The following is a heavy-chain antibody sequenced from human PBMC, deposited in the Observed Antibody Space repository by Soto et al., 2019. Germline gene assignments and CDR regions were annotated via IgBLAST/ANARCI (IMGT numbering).Heavy chain of an antibody. V-gene: IGHV3-23*01. Sequence: GGSLRLSCAASGFTFSSYAMGWVRQAPGKGLEWVSGISGSGGGAYYADSVKGRFTISRDNSKNTLYLQMNSLRAEDTAVYYCAKDYGEGAFDIWGQGTMVTVSS. J-gene: IGHJ3*02. CDR1: GFTFSSYA. CDR2: ISGSGGGA. D-gene: IGHD3-10*01. CDR3: AKDYGEGAFDI.